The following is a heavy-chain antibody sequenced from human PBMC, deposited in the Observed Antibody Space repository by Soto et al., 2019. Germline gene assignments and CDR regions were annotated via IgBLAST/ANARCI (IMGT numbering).Heavy chain of an antibody. CDR3: AKNYNWNFVVEY. CDR1: GFPFSNHA. D-gene: IGHD1-7*01. Sequence: EVQSLESGGDFVQPGRSLRLSCAASGFPFSNHAMSWVRQAPGKGLEWLSAISATGGSTYYADSVRGRFSISRDNSKNTVFLQMDSLTAEDTAVYFCAKNYNWNFVVEYWGWGTLVTVS. V-gene: IGHV3-23*01. J-gene: IGHJ4*02. CDR2: ISATGGST.